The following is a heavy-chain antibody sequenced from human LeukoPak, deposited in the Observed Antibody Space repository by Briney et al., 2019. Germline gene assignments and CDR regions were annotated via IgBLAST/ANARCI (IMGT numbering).Heavy chain of an antibody. CDR1: GGSISSNSYY. J-gene: IGHJ4*02. Sequence: SETLSLTCTVSGGSISSNSYYWGWILQPPGKGLEGIGSIYYSGNTYYNPTLKSRVTISVDTSKNQFSLKLSSVTAADTAVYYCARTHIWSHPFLATVTSGRAFDYWGQGTLVTVSS. V-gene: IGHV4-39*07. D-gene: IGHD4-17*01. CDR2: IYYSGNT. CDR3: ARTHIWSHPFLATVTSGRAFDY.